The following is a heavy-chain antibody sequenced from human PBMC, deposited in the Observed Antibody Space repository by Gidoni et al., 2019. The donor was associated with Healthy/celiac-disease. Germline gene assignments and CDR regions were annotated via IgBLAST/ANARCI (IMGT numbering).Heavy chain of an antibody. CDR1: GYTFTGYY. CDR3: ARVRAAFGVVIYYYYYGMDV. V-gene: IGHV1-2*02. J-gene: IGHJ6*02. Sequence: QVQLVQSGAEVKKPGASVKVSCKASGYTFTGYYMHWVRQAPGQGLEWMGWINPNSGGTNYAQKFQGRVTMTRDTSISTAYMELSRLRSDDTAVYYCARVRAAFGVVIYYYYYGMDVWGQGTTVTVSS. CDR2: INPNSGGT. D-gene: IGHD3-3*01.